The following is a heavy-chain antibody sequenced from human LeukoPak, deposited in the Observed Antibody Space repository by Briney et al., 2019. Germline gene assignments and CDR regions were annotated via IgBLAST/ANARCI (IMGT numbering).Heavy chain of an antibody. D-gene: IGHD4-17*01. J-gene: IGHJ4*02. V-gene: IGHV3-7*01. CDR2: IRNDGLTQ. CDR1: GFTFSSRW. Sequence: GGSLGLSCAASGFTFSSRWMGWVRQAPGKGLEWVANIRNDGLTQYYVDSVKGRFTISRDNARDSLSLQMNSLRAEDTAVYFCARHGDYCFDLWGQGTLVTVSS. CDR3: ARHGDYCFDL.